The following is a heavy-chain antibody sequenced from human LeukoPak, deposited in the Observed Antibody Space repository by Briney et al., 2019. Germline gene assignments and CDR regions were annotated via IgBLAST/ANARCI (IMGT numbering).Heavy chain of an antibody. Sequence: SGGSLRLSCVGYGFTFSNYAMTWVRQAPGKGLEWVSSISFGGGYTFYADSVKGHFTISRDNSRSTLYLQINNLRAEDTALYYCAKRIDTRGSTHYHDYWGQGTLVTVSS. V-gene: IGHV3-23*01. J-gene: IGHJ4*02. D-gene: IGHD3-22*01. CDR3: AKRIDTRGSTHYHDY. CDR1: GFTFSNYA. CDR2: ISFGGGYT.